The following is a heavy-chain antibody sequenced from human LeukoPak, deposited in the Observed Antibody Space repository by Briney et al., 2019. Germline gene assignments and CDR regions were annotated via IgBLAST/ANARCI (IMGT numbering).Heavy chain of an antibody. Sequence: PGGSLRLSCAASGFTLSSYEMNWVRQAPGKGLEWVSYISSSGSTMYYADSVKGRFTISRDNAKNSLYLQMNSLRAEDTAVYYCARAGYSNFIDYWGQGTLVTVSS. D-gene: IGHD4-11*01. V-gene: IGHV3-48*03. CDR3: ARAGYSNFIDY. CDR2: ISSSGSTM. J-gene: IGHJ4*02. CDR1: GFTLSSYE.